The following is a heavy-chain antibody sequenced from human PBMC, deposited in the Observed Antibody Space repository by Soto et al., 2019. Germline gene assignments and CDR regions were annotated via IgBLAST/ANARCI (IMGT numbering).Heavy chain of an antibody. Sequence: HVQLVQSGAEVKKPGSSVKVSCKASGGTFSSYAIRWVRQAPGQGLEWMGGNIPIFGTANYAQKFQGRVTITADESISTAYMELSSLRSEDTAVYYCAKGLVPAAETWFDPWGQGTLVTVSS. CDR1: GGTFSSYA. D-gene: IGHD2-2*01. CDR3: AKGLVPAAETWFDP. CDR2: NIPIFGTA. J-gene: IGHJ5*02. V-gene: IGHV1-69*12.